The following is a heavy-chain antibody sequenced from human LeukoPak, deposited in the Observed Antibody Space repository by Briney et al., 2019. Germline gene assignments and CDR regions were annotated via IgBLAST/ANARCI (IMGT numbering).Heavy chain of an antibody. CDR1: GFTFSSYW. Sequence: PGRSLRLSYAASGFTFSSYWMHWVPQAPGQRLVWVSRINSDASSTSYADSVKGRFTISRDNAKNTLYLQMNSLRAEDTAVYYCACLGTVTAFDYWGQGTLVTVSS. J-gene: IGHJ4*02. CDR2: INSDASST. D-gene: IGHD4-17*01. CDR3: ACLGTVTAFDY. V-gene: IGHV3-74*01.